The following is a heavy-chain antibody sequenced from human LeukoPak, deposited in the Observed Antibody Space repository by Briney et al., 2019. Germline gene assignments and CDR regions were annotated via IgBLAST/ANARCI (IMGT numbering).Heavy chain of an antibody. V-gene: IGHV1-69*13. CDR2: IIPIFGTA. J-gene: IGHJ4*02. CDR3: ASSSRYYYDSSGYYY. D-gene: IGHD3-22*01. CDR1: GGTFSSYA. Sequence: GASVKVSCTASGGTFSSYAISWVRQAPGQGLEWMGGIIPIFGTANYAQKFQGRVTITADESTSTAYMELSSLRSEDTAVYYCASSSRYYYDSSGYYYWGQGTLVTVSS.